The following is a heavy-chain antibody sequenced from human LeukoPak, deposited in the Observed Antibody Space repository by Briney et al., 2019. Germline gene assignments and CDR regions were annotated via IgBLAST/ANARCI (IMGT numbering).Heavy chain of an antibody. CDR2: IRGSGGST. CDR1: GFTFSYYS. Sequence: GGSLRLSCAASGFTFSYYSMNWVRQAPGKGLEWVSTIRGSGGSTYYADSVKGRFTISRDDSKSTLYLQMSSLRAEDTAVYYCTKCACGWLPAPAFDYWGQGTLVTV. CDR3: TKCACGWLPAPAFDY. D-gene: IGHD5-24*01. V-gene: IGHV3-23*01. J-gene: IGHJ4*02.